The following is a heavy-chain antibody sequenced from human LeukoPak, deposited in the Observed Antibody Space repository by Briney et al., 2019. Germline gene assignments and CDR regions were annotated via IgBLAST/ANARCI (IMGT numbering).Heavy chain of an antibody. J-gene: IGHJ4*02. D-gene: IGHD3-22*01. CDR3: ARHSYYDSSGYYYAY. V-gene: IGHV4-39*01. CDR2: IYYSGST. CDR1: GDSIRSSSYY. Sequence: PSETLSLTCTVSGDSIRSSSYYWGWIRQPPGKGLEWIGSIYYSGSTYYNPSLKSRVTISVDMSENQFSLKLSSVTAADTAVYYCARHSYYDSSGYYYAYWGQGTLVTVSS.